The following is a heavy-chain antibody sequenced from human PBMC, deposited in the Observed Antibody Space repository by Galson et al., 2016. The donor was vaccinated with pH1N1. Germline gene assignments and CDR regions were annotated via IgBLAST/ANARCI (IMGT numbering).Heavy chain of an antibody. CDR2: IMPIFDKP. CDR1: GYTFTGYD. J-gene: IGHJ2*01. V-gene: IGHV1-69*05. CDR3: ARGGGTYYQTYWYFNL. D-gene: IGHD3-22*01. Sequence: SVKVSCKASGYTFTGYDINWVRQATGQGLEWMGGIMPIFDKPTYAQKFQGRVTITTDKSTSTTYMVLSSLRSEDTAVYYCARGGGTYYQTYWYFNLWGRGTLVTVSS.